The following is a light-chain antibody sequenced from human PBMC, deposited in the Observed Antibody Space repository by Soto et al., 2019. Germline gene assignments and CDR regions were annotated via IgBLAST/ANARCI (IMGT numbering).Light chain of an antibody. CDR2: DVG. CDR3: SSYTSSTTLYV. Sequence: QSALTQPASVSGSPGQSITISCTGTSSDVGAYNYVSWYQQHPGKAPKLMIYDVGNRPSGVSNRFSGSKSGNTASLTISGLQAEDEADYYCSSYTSSTTLYVFGPGTKVTVL. CDR1: SSDVGAYNY. V-gene: IGLV2-14*01. J-gene: IGLJ1*01.